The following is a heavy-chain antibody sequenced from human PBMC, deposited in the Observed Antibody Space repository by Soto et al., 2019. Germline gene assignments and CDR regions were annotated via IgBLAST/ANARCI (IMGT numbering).Heavy chain of an antibody. V-gene: IGHV3-11*01. CDR1: GFTFSDYY. CDR3: ARDQAITMVRGVMSHDAFDI. J-gene: IGHJ3*02. D-gene: IGHD3-10*01. Sequence: GGSLRLSCAASGFTFSDYYMSWIRQAPGKGLEWVSYISSSGSTIYYADSVKGRFTISRDNAKNSLYLQMNSLRAEDTAVYYWARDQAITMVRGVMSHDAFDIWGQGTMVTVSS. CDR2: ISSSGSTI.